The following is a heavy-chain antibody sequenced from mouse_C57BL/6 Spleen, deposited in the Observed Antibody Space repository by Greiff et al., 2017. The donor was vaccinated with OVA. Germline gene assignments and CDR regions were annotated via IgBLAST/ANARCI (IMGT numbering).Heavy chain of an antibody. CDR3: TTDYYGSRSYFDY. Sequence: EVKLQQSGAELVRRGASVKLSCTASGFNIKDDYMHWVKQRPEQGLEWIGWIDPENGDTEYASKFQGKATITADTSSNTAYLQLSSLTSEDTAVYYCTTDYYGSRSYFDYWGQGTTLTVSS. J-gene: IGHJ2*01. CDR1: GFNIKDDY. V-gene: IGHV14-4*01. CDR2: IDPENGDT. D-gene: IGHD1-1*01.